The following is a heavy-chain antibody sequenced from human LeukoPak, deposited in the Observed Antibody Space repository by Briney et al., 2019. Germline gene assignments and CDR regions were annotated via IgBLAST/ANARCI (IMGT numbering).Heavy chain of an antibody. CDR3: ARAVASSSWGYYFEY. Sequence: GGSLRLSCAASGFTFSSYAMTWVRQAPGKGLEWVSSISTSGSHIYYADSLKGRFTISRDNAKNSLYLQMNSLSAEDTAVYYCARAVASSSWGYYFEYWGRGTPVTVSS. CDR1: GFTFSSYA. D-gene: IGHD6-6*01. V-gene: IGHV3-21*01. CDR2: ISTSGSHI. J-gene: IGHJ4*02.